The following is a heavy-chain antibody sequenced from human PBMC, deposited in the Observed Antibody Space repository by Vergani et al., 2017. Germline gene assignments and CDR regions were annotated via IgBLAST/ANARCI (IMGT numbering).Heavy chain of an antibody. D-gene: IGHD2-8*01. CDR2: IYYSGST. CDR1: GGSISSGDYY. Sequence: QVQLQESGPGLVKPSQTLSLTCTVSGGSISSGDYYWSWIRQPPGKGLEWIGYIYYSGSTNYNPSLKSRVTISVDTSKNQFSLKLSSVTAADTAVYYCARDRDCTNGVCYHDAFDIWGQGTMVTVSS. V-gene: IGHV4-30-4*01. CDR3: ARDRDCTNGVCYHDAFDI. J-gene: IGHJ3*02.